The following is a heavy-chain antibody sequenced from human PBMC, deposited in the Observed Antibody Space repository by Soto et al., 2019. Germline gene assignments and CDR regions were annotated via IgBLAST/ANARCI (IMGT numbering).Heavy chain of an antibody. D-gene: IGHD3-10*01. J-gene: IGHJ6*02. V-gene: IGHV4-30-4*01. CDR1: GGSISSGDYY. CDR2: IDYSGST. Sequence: QVQLQESGPGLVKPSQTLSLTCTVSGGSISSGDYYWIWILQPPGKGLEWIGYIDYSGSTYYNPSLTSRVTISVDTAKNQFSLNRSSGTAADTAVYYCARDHMVRGVIIDYYYGMDVWVQGTTVTVSS. CDR3: ARDHMVRGVIIDYYYGMDV.